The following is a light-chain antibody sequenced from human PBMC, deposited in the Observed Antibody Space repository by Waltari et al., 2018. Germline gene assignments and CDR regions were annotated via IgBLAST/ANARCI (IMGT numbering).Light chain of an antibody. V-gene: IGKV3-11*01. CDR2: DAS. J-gene: IGKJ4*01. CDR3: QQRSNWPSLT. CDR1: QSVSSY. Sequence: EIVLTQSPGTVSLSPGERATLSCRASQSVSSYLAWYQQKPGQAPRLLIYDASNRATGIPARFSGSGSGTDFTLTISSLEPEDFAVYYCQQRSNWPSLTFGGGTKVEIK.